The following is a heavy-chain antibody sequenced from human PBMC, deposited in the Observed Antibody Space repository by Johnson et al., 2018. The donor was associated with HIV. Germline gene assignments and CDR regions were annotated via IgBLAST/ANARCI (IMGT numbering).Heavy chain of an antibody. D-gene: IGHD6-6*01. V-gene: IGHV3-30*18. CDR3: ANLEYNSTDAFDI. J-gene: IGHJ3*02. CDR2: ISYDGSNK. CDR1: GFTFSSYD. Sequence: QVQLVESGGGVVQPGRSLRLSCAASGFTFSSYDMHWVRQAPGKGLEWVAVISYDGSNKYYADSVKGRLTISRDNSKNTLYLQMNSLRAEDTAVYYCANLEYNSTDAFDIWGQGTLVTVSS.